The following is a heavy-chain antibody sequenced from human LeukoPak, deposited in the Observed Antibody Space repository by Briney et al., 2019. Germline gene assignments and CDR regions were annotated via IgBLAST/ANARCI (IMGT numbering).Heavy chain of an antibody. Sequence: PGGSLRLSCTASGFTFGDYAMTWVRQAPGKGLEWVGFIRSKAYGGTTEYAASVKGRFTISRDDSKSTAYLQMNSLKTEDTAVYYCTSYSYGAFDYWGQGTLVTVSS. CDR3: TSYSYGAFDY. V-gene: IGHV3-49*04. D-gene: IGHD5-18*01. J-gene: IGHJ4*02. CDR1: GFTFGDYA. CDR2: IRSKAYGGTT.